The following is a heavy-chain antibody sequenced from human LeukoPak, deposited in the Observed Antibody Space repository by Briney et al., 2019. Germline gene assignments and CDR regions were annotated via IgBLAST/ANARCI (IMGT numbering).Heavy chain of an antibody. CDR2: IYYSGST. Sequence: SETLSLTCTVSGGSISSSSYYWGWIRQPPGKGLEWIGSIYYSGSTYYNPSLKSRVTISVDTSKNQFSLKLSSVTAADTAVYYCARQDPSLRLGELSLHLWGQGTLVTVSS. J-gene: IGHJ4*02. D-gene: IGHD3-16*02. CDR1: GGSISSSSYY. V-gene: IGHV4-39*01. CDR3: ARQDPSLRLGELSLHL.